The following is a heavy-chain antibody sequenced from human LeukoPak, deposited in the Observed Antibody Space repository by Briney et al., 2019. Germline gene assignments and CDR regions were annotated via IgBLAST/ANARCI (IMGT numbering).Heavy chain of an antibody. CDR2: ISSSSSYI. Sequence: GGSLRLSCAASGFTFSSYSMNWVRQAPGKGLEWVSSISSSSSYIYYADSVKGRFTISRDNSKNTLYLLMNSLRAEDTAVYYCAKDSGSYYTSDCWGQGTLVTVSS. CDR3: AKDSGSYYTSDC. J-gene: IGHJ4*02. V-gene: IGHV3-21*01. CDR1: GFTFSSYS. D-gene: IGHD3-10*01.